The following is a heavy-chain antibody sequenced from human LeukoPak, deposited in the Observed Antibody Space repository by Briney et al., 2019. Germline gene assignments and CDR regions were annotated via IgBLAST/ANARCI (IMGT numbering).Heavy chain of an antibody. CDR3: ARSIVVVVAATRGFDP. J-gene: IGHJ5*01. V-gene: IGHV1-46*01. CDR2: INPSGGST. Sequence: ASVKVSCKASGYTFTSYYMHWVRQAPGQGLEWMGIINPSGGSTSYAQKFQGRVTMTRDTSTRTVYMELSRRRPEDTAVYYCARSIVVVVAATRGFDPWGQGTLVTVSS. CDR1: GYTFTSYY. D-gene: IGHD2-15*01.